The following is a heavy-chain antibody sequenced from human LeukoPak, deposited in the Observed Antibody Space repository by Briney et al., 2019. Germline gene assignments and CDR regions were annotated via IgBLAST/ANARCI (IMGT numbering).Heavy chain of an antibody. CDR1: AFTFSYNT. Sequence: GRSLRLSCAASAFTFSYNTMHWLRRAPGKGLEWVVLVSYDGSINRYADSVTGPLTISRDNPINKLYLQRNSQRAEGTAVCYCARDGQGGATDAFDIWGQGTGVSVSS. J-gene: IGHJ3*02. V-gene: IGHV3-30-3*01. CDR3: ARDGQGGATDAFDI. CDR2: VSYDGSIN. D-gene: IGHD1-26*01.